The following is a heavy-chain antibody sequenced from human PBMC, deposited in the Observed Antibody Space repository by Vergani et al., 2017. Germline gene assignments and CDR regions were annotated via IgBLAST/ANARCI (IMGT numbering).Heavy chain of an antibody. V-gene: IGHV4-39*07. D-gene: IGHD1-1*01. CDR1: GGSISSSSYY. Sequence: QVQLQQWGAGLLKPSETLSLTCTVSGGSISSSSYYWGWIRQPPGKGLEWIGSIYYSGSTYYNPSLKSRVTISVDTSKNQFSLKLSSVTAADTAVYYCARDFTSGYFDYWGQGTLVTVSS. CDR2: IYYSGST. J-gene: IGHJ4*02. CDR3: ARDFTSGYFDY.